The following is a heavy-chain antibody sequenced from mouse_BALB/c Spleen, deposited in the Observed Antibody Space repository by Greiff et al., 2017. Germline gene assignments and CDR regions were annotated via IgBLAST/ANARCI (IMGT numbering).Heavy chain of an antibody. CDR1: GYAFTSYN. Sequence: EVKLMESGPELVKPGASVKVSCKASGYAFTSYNMYWVKQSHGKSLEWIGYIDPYNGGTSYNQKFKGKATLTVDKSSSTAYMHLNSLTSEDSAVYYCARASITTATAWFAYWGQGTLVTVSA. J-gene: IGHJ3*01. CDR2: IDPYNGGT. D-gene: IGHD1-2*01. V-gene: IGHV1S135*01. CDR3: ARASITTATAWFAY.